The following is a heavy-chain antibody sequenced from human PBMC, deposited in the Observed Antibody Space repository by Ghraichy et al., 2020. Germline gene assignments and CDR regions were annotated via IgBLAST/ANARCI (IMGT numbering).Heavy chain of an antibody. V-gene: IGHV3-7*01. CDR3: ARACSYYDSSGYYYYFDY. D-gene: IGHD3-22*01. CDR2: IKQDGSEK. Sequence: GGSLRLSCAASGFTFSSYWMSWVRQAPGKGLEWVANIKQDGSEKYYVDSVKGRFTISRDNAKNSLYLQMNSLRAEDTAVYYCARACSYYDSSGYYYYFDYWGQGTLVTVSS. J-gene: IGHJ4*02. CDR1: GFTFSSYW.